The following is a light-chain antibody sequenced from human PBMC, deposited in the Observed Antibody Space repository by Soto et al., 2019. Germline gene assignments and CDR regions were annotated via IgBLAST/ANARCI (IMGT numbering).Light chain of an antibody. CDR2: GAS. J-gene: IGKJ1*01. CDR1: QSVSSNY. CDR3: QQYGSSPWT. Sequence: EIVLTQSPGTLSLSLGERATLSCRASQSVSSNYLAWYQQKPGQAPRLLIYGASTRATGIPDRFSGSGSGTDFILTISRLEPEDFAVYYCQQYGSSPWTFGQGTKVDIK. V-gene: IGKV3-20*01.